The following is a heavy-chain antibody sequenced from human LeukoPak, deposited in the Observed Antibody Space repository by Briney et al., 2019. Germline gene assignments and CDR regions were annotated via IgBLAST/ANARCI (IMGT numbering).Heavy chain of an antibody. Sequence: GGSLRLSCAASGFTFSSYGMSWVRQAPGKGLEWVSAISGSGGSTYYADSVKGRFTISRDNSKTTLYLQMNSLRADDTAVYYCAKSRLSGINDAFDIWGQGTMVTVSS. CDR1: GFTFSSYG. J-gene: IGHJ3*02. D-gene: IGHD3-3*01. V-gene: IGHV3-23*01. CDR3: AKSRLSGINDAFDI. CDR2: ISGSGGST.